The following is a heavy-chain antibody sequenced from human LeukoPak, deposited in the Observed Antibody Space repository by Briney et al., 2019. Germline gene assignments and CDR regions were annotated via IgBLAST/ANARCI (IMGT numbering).Heavy chain of an antibody. D-gene: IGHD4-17*01. V-gene: IGHV3-23*01. CDR2: IFGSGGRP. Sequence: GGSLGLSCEASGLTFGIFAMYWVSQARGRGLVWRAGIFGSGGRPHCAESVKGRFTSSRDNAKNSLNLQMNSLRAEDTAVYYCASTVTTRFGMDVWGQGTTVTVSS. J-gene: IGHJ6*02. CDR3: ASTVTTRFGMDV. CDR1: GLTFGIFA.